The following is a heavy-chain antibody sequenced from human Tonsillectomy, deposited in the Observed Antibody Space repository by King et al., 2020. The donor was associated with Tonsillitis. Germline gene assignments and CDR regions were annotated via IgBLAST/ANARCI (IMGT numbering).Heavy chain of an antibody. D-gene: IGHD1-26*01. CDR2: ISSGGIYT. Sequence: VQLVESGGGLVKPGGSLRLSCAASGFTFSDYSMNWVRQAPGKGLEWVSAISSGGIYTFYADSLKGRFTISRDNAKNSLYLQMNSLRAEDTAIYYCAKEVPLYSGCYWGLIDFWGQGTLVTVSS. J-gene: IGHJ4*02. V-gene: IGHV3-21*01. CDR1: GFTFSDYS. CDR3: AKEVPLYSGCYWGLIDF.